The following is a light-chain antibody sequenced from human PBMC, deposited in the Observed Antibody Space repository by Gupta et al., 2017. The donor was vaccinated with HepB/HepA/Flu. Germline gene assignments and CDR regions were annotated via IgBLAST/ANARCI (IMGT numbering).Light chain of an antibody. CDR3: LVWHNNGGRYV. CDR2: DDS. CDR1: NYVSKS. V-gene: IGLV3-21*02. J-gene: IGLJ1*01. Sequence: SYVLTQQPSVSVAPGQTARITRGGDNYVSKSVHWYQQKPGQAPVLVVFDDSDRPSGIPERFSGSTSGNAATLSISRVEAGDEADYYCLVWHNNGGRYVFGTGTKVTVL.